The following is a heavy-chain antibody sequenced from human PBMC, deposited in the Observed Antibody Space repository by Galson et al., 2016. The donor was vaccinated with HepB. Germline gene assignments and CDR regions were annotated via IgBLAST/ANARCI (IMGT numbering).Heavy chain of an antibody. CDR1: GFTFSSFW. J-gene: IGHJ6*03. CDR2: INTDGTGT. D-gene: IGHD5-24*01. V-gene: IGHV3-74*01. Sequence: SLRLSCAASGFTFSSFWMHWVRQVPGKGLVWVSRINTDGTGTTYADTVKGRFTISRDNAKNTLYLQMNSLTAEDTAVYYCARNTRAGYTIYVYYYMDVWGKGTTVTVSS. CDR3: ARNTRAGYTIYVYYYMDV.